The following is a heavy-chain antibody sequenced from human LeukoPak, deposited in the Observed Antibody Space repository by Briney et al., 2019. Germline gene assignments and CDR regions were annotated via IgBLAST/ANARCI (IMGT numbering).Heavy chain of an antibody. CDR2: INPNSGGT. D-gene: IGHD3-22*01. V-gene: IGHV1-2*02. Sequence: ASVKVSCKASGYTFTGYYMHWVRQAPGQGLEWMGWINPNSGGTNYAQKFQGRVTMTRDTSISTAYMELSRLRSDDTAVYYCARDRIDYYDSSGYLELSDYWGQGTLVTVSS. J-gene: IGHJ4*02. CDR3: ARDRIDYYDSSGYLELSDY. CDR1: GYTFTGYY.